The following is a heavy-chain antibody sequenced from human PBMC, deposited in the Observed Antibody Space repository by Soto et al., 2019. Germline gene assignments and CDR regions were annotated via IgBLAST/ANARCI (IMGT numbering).Heavy chain of an antibody. V-gene: IGHV3-21*06. D-gene: IGHD3-10*01. CDR1: GFNFNSYT. CDR3: ARVGDYFGEFDYFDY. J-gene: IGHJ4*02. Sequence: GGSLRLSCSASGFNFNSYTMNWVRQAPGKGLEWVSSISRFSDRTYYADSVKGRFAIFRANAENSVYLQVNSLRAEDTAVYYCARVGDYFGEFDYFDYWGQGTPVTVSS. CDR2: ISRFSDRT.